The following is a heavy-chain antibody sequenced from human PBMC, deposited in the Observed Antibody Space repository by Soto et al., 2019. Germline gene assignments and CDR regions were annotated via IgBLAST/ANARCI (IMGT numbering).Heavy chain of an antibody. V-gene: IGHV3-30*18. Sequence: QVQLVESGGGVVQPGRSLRLSCAASGVTFSSYGMHWVRQAPGKGLEWVAVISYDGTNKYYADSVKGRFTISRDDSKKTLYLQMHSLRPEDTAVYYCAKEKATRGYSFLVDYWGQGTLVTVSS. CDR2: ISYDGTNK. CDR1: GVTFSSYG. J-gene: IGHJ4*02. D-gene: IGHD5-18*01. CDR3: AKEKATRGYSFLVDY.